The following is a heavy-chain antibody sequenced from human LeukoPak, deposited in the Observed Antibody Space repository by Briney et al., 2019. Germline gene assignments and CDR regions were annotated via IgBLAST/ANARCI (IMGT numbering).Heavy chain of an antibody. V-gene: IGHV1-18*01. CDR2: ISAYNGNT. CDR3: ARDPNYYGSGSYYIDNWFDP. Sequence: ASVKVSCKASGYTFTSYGISWVRQAPRQGLEWMGWISAYNGNTNYAQKLQGRVTMTTDTSTSTAYMELRSLRSDDTAVYYCARDPNYYGSGSYYIDNWFDPWGQGTLVTVSS. J-gene: IGHJ5*02. D-gene: IGHD3-10*01. CDR1: GYTFTSYG.